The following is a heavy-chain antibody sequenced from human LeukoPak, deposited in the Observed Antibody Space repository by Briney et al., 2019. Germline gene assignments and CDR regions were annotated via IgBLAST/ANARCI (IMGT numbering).Heavy chain of an antibody. D-gene: IGHD6-13*01. Sequence: SVKVSCKASGGTFSSYAISWVLQAPGQGLEWMGMIIPIFGTANYAQKFQGRVTITTDESTSTAYMELSSLRSEDTTVYYCAIEQSAGGSWGDDAFEMWGQGTMVTVSS. CDR1: GGTFSSYA. CDR3: AIEQSAGGSWGDDAFEM. CDR2: IIPIFGTA. V-gene: IGHV1-69*05. J-gene: IGHJ3*02.